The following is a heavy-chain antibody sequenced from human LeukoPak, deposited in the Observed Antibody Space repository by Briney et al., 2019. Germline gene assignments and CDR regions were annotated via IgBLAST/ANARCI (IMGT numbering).Heavy chain of an antibody. CDR1: GFTVSSNY. Sequence: GGSLRLSCAASGFTVSSNYMSWVRQAPGKGLEWVSVIYSGGSTYYADSVMGRFTISRDSSKNTLYLQMNSLRAEDTAVYYCARGAYYGSGDAFDIWGQGTMVTVSS. CDR2: IYSGGST. J-gene: IGHJ3*02. V-gene: IGHV3-53*03. CDR3: ARGAYYGSGDAFDI. D-gene: IGHD3-10*01.